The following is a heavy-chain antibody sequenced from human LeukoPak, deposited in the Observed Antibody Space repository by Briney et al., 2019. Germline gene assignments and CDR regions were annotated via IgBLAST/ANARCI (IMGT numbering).Heavy chain of an antibody. CDR2: INHSGST. Sequence: PSETLSLTCAVYGGSFSGYYWSWIRQPPGKGLEWIGEINHSGSTNYNPSLKSRVTISVDTSKNQFSRKLSSVTAADTAVYYCASRAERYYYDSSGYYGYWGQGTLVTVSS. J-gene: IGHJ4*02. CDR1: GGSFSGYY. D-gene: IGHD3-22*01. CDR3: ASRAERYYYDSSGYYGY. V-gene: IGHV4-34*01.